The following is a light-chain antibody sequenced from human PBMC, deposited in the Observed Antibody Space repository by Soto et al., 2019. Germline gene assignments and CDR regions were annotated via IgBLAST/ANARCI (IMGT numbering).Light chain of an antibody. J-gene: IGKJ1*01. CDR3: QQYDSSGT. CDR1: QSVSSSY. CDR2: GAS. V-gene: IGKV3-20*01. Sequence: EIVLTQSPGTLSLSPGERATLSCMASQSVSSSYLAWYQQKPGQAPRLLIYGASNRATGIPDRFSGSGSGTDFTLTISRLEPEDFAVYYCQQYDSSGTFGQGTKVDIK.